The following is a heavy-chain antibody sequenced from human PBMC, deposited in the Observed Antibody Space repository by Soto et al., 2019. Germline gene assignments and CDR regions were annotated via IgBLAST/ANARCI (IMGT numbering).Heavy chain of an antibody. Sequence: SETLSLTCTVSGGSISSGGYYWSWIRQHPGKGLEWIGYIYYSGSTYYNPSLKSRVTISVDTSKNQFSLKLSSVTAADTAVYYCASTASDSRSSYYYGMDVWGQGTTVTVSS. D-gene: IGHD6-6*01. J-gene: IGHJ6*02. V-gene: IGHV4-31*03. CDR1: GGSISSGGYY. CDR3: ASTASDSRSSYYYGMDV. CDR2: IYYSGST.